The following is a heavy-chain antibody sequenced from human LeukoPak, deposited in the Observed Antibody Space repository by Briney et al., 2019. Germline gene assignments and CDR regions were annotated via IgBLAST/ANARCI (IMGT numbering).Heavy chain of an antibody. CDR2: INHNGNVN. CDR1: GFTFSSYW. V-gene: IGHV3-7*03. J-gene: IGHJ6*02. CDR3: ARGGGLDV. D-gene: IGHD3-16*01. Sequence: GGSLRLSCAASGFTFSSYWMNWARQAPGKGLEWVASINHNGNVNYYVDSVKGRFTISRGNAKNSLYLQMSNLRAEDTAVYFCARGGGLDVCGQGATVTVSS.